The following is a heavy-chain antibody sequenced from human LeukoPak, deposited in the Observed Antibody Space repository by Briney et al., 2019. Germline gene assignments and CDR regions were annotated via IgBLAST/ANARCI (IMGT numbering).Heavy chain of an antibody. CDR3: MRHEEEDGYNAKPFDF. V-gene: IGHV4-39*01. D-gene: IGHD5-24*01. Sequence: SETLSLTXTVSGGSISNSNYYWRWVRQPPGKGLEWIGTIYYSGNTYYTPSLKSRVTISVDTSKNQFSLRLSSVTAADTAVYFCMRHEEEDGYNAKPFDFWGQGTLVTVSS. CDR1: GGSISNSNYY. J-gene: IGHJ4*02. CDR2: IYYSGNT.